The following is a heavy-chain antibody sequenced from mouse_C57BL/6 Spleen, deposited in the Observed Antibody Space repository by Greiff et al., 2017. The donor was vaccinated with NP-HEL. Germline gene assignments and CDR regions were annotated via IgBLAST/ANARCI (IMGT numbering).Heavy chain of an antibody. Sequence: QVQLKQPGAELVRPGTSVKLSCKASGYTFTSYWMHWVKQRPGQGLEWIGVIDPSDSYTNYNQKFKGKATLTVDTSSSTAYIQLSSLTSEDAAVYYCARRDYGWDYWGQGTSVTVSS. D-gene: IGHD1-1*01. CDR1: GYTFTSYW. V-gene: IGHV1-59*01. CDR3: ARRDYGWDY. J-gene: IGHJ4*01. CDR2: IDPSDSYT.